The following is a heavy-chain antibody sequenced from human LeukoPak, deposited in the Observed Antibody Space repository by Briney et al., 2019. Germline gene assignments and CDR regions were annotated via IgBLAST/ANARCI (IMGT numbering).Heavy chain of an antibody. V-gene: IGHV1-2*02. D-gene: IGHD3-22*01. CDR1: GYTFTGYY. Sequence: ASVNVSCKASGYTFTGYYMHWVRQAPGQGLEWMGWINPNSGGTNYAQRFQGRVTMTSDASISTGYMELSRLRSDDTAVYYCARVFDYYDINGGPPEYFHHWGQGTLVTVSS. J-gene: IGHJ1*01. CDR3: ARVFDYYDINGGPPEYFHH. CDR2: INPNSGGT.